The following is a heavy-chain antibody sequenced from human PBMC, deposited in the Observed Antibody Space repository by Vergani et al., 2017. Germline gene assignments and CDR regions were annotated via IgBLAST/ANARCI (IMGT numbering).Heavy chain of an antibody. CDR3: ARDRDSGEGGYFDY. CDR1: GFTFSSYG. Sequence: QVQLVESGGGVVQPGRSLRLSCAASGFTFSSYGMHWARQAPGKGLEWVAVIWYDGSNKYYADSVKGRFTISRDNSKNTLYLQMNSLRAEDTAVYYCARDRDSGEGGYFDYWGQGTLVTVSS. J-gene: IGHJ4*02. CDR2: IWYDGSNK. D-gene: IGHD1-26*01. V-gene: IGHV3-33*01.